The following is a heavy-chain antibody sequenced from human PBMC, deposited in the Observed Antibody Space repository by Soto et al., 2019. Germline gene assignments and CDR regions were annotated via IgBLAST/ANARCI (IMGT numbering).Heavy chain of an antibody. Sequence: EVQLLESGGGLVQPGGSLRLSCAASGFNFNSHAMTWVRQAPGKGLEWVSTISANIISTYYADSVKGRFTISRDNSKNTLERQMSSLRVEDTAVYHCARVDTPTVRVGMDVWGQGTTVTVSS. V-gene: IGHV3-23*01. CDR1: GFNFNSHA. CDR2: ISANIIST. D-gene: IGHD2-15*01. J-gene: IGHJ6*02. CDR3: ARVDTPTVRVGMDV.